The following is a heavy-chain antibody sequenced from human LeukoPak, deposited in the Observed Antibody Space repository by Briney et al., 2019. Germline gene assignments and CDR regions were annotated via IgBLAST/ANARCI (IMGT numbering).Heavy chain of an antibody. V-gene: IGHV1-18*01. CDR3: ARDRGTVTPYYYYGMDV. CDR1: GYTFTSYG. D-gene: IGHD4-17*01. J-gene: IGHJ6*02. Sequence: GASVKVSCKASGYTFTSYGISWVRQAPGQGLEWMGWISAYNGNTNYAQKLQGRVTMPTDTSMSTAYMELRSLRSDDTAVYYCARDRGTVTPYYYYGMDVWGQGTTVTVSS. CDR2: ISAYNGNT.